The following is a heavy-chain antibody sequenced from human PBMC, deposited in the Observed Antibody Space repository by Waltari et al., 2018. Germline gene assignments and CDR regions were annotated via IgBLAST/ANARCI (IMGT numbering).Heavy chain of an antibody. CDR2: INHSGST. CDR3: ARVREIFGVVIGGFDY. D-gene: IGHD3-3*01. Sequence: QVQLQQWGAGLLKPSETLSLTCAVYGGSFSGYYWSWIRQPPGKGLEWIGEINHSGSTNYNPSLKSRVTISVETSKNQFSLKLSSVTAADTAVYYCARVREIFGVVIGGFDYWGQGTLVTVSS. V-gene: IGHV4-34*01. J-gene: IGHJ4*02. CDR1: GGSFSGYY.